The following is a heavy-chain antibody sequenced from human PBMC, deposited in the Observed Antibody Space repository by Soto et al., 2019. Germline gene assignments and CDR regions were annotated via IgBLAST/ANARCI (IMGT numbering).Heavy chain of an antibody. J-gene: IGHJ4*02. V-gene: IGHV3-23*01. CDR3: ARGRPGVAAAPDY. D-gene: IGHD2-21*01. Sequence: VGSLRLSCAASGFTFSDFAMAWVRQAPGKGLEWVSSASGSGSGTYYADSVKGRFTISRDNSKNTLFLHMTNLRAGDTALYFCARGRPGVAAAPDYWGQGTLVTVSS. CDR2: ASGSGSGT. CDR1: GFTFSDFA.